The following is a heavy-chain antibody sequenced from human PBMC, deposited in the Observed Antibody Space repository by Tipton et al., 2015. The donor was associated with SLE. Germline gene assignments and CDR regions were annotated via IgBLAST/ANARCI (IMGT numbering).Heavy chain of an antibody. J-gene: IGHJ4*02. CDR2: ISSSSSYI. V-gene: IGHV3-21*03. Sequence: SLRLSCAASGFTFGNYWMHWVRQPPGKGLEWVSSISSSSSYIYYADSVKGRFTISRDNAKNSLYLQMNSLRAEDTAVYYCARDRDRSYYFDYWGQGTLVTVSS. CDR3: ARDRDRSYYFDY. D-gene: IGHD1-26*01. CDR1: GFTFGNYW.